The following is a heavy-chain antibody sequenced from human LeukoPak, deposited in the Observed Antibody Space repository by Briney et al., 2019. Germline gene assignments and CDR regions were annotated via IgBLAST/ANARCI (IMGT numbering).Heavy chain of an antibody. CDR1: GGTFSSYA. Sequence: ASVNVSCKASGGTFSSYAISWVRQAPGQGLEWMGGIIPIFGTANYAQKFQGRVTITADESTSIAYMELSSLRSEDTAVYYCARGRRVGYSSGWYGVWGQGTLVTVSS. D-gene: IGHD6-19*01. V-gene: IGHV1-69*13. CDR3: ARGRRVGYSSGWYGV. CDR2: IIPIFGTA. J-gene: IGHJ4*02.